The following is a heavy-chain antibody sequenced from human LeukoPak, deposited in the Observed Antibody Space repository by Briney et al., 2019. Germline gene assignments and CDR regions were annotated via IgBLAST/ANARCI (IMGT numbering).Heavy chain of an antibody. CDR3: AKESCSSRCNFDY. D-gene: IGHD2-2*01. V-gene: IGHV3-23*01. J-gene: IGHJ4*02. CDR1: GFTFSSYA. Sequence: QAGGSLRLSCAASGFTFSSYAMSWVRQAPGKGLEWVSAISGSGGSTYYADSVKGRFTISRDNSENTLYLQMNSLRAEDTAVYYCAKESCSSRCNFDYWGQGTLVTVSS. CDR2: ISGSGGST.